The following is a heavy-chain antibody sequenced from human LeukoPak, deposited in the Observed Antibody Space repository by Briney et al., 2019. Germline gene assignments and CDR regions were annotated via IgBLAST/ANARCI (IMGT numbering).Heavy chain of an antibody. D-gene: IGHD1-26*01. V-gene: IGHV4-38-2*02. CDR3: ARDIRGARSSPFNALDI. Sequence: KPSETLSLTCTVSGYSISSGYYWGWIRQPPGKGLEWIGSIYHSGSTYYNPSLKSRVTISVDTSKNQFSLKLSSVTAADTAVYYCARDIRGARSSPFNALDIWGQGTMVTVSS. J-gene: IGHJ3*02. CDR2: IYHSGST. CDR1: GYSISSGYY.